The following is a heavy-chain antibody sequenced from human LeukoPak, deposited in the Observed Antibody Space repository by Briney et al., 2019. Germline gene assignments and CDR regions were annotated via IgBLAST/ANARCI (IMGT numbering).Heavy chain of an antibody. D-gene: IGHD6-19*01. J-gene: IGHJ6*02. CDR2: IYSGGST. CDR3: ARDHSIAVAGHYYYYGMDV. Sequence: GGSLRLSCAASGFTVSSNYMSWVRQAPGKRLEWVSVIYSGGSTYYADSVKGRFTISRDNSKNTLYLQMNSLRAEDTAVYYCARDHSIAVAGHYYYYGMDVWGQGTTVTVSS. CDR1: GFTVSSNY. V-gene: IGHV3-53*01.